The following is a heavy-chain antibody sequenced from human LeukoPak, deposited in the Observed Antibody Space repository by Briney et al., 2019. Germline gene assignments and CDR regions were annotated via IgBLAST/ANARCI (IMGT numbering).Heavy chain of an antibody. CDR2: MNPKTGNT. V-gene: IGHV1-8*01. CDR1: GYTFTNFD. Sequence: WASVKVSCKASGYTFTNFDINWVRQATGQGLEWMGWMNPKTGNTGSARKLQGRVTITGNTSISTAYMELSSLRSEDTAVYYCVRIDYSNAFDIWGQGTMVTVSS. J-gene: IGHJ3*02. D-gene: IGHD4-11*01. CDR3: VRIDYSNAFDI.